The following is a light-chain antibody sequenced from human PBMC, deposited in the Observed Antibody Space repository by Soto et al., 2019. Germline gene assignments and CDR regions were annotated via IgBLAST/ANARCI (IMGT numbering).Light chain of an antibody. Sequence: DIQMTQSPSSLSASVGDRVSITCRASQSISGYLNWYQQKPGKAPKLLIFAASNLQSGVPSRFSGSGSGTDFTLTIRCLQSDDFATYYCQQYYSYPQTFGQGTKVDIK. CDR2: AAS. CDR3: QQYYSYPQT. CDR1: QSISGY. J-gene: IGKJ1*01. V-gene: IGKV1-39*01.